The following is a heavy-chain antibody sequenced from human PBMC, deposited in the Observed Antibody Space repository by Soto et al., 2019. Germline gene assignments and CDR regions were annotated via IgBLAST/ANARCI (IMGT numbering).Heavy chain of an antibody. Sequence: SDTRSLTCTVSGGSISSSDWSWIQHPPGKGLEWIGYIYYSGSTNYNPSLKSRVTISVDTSKNQFSLKLSSVTAADTAVYYCARAGTTMVRGVISGWFDPWGQGTLVTVS. V-gene: IGHV4-59*01. CDR1: GGSISSSD. CDR3: ARAGTTMVRGVISGWFDP. J-gene: IGHJ5*02. D-gene: IGHD3-10*01. CDR2: IYYSGST.